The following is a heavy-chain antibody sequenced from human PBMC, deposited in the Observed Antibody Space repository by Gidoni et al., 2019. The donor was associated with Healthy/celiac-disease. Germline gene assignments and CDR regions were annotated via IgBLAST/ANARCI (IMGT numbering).Heavy chain of an antibody. V-gene: IGHV5-51*01. CDR1: GYSFTSYW. CDR3: ARRGAYCSSTSCYGGGAFDI. D-gene: IGHD2-2*01. J-gene: IGHJ3*02. CDR2: IYPGESDT. Sequence: EVQLVQSGAAVKKPGESLKISCKGSGYSFTSYWLGWVRQMPGKGLEWMGIIYPGESDTRYSPSFQGQVTNSADKAISTAYLQWSSLKASDTAMYYCARRGAYCSSTSCYGGGAFDIWGQGTMVTVSS.